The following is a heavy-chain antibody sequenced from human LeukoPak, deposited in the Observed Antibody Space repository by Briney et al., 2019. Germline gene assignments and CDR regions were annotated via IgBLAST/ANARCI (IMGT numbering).Heavy chain of an antibody. CDR3: AKDLRSSPIAFHI. V-gene: IGHV3-23*01. CDR1: GFTFSGYA. D-gene: IGHD4-17*01. J-gene: IGHJ3*02. CDR2: ISGSGDST. Sequence: PAGSLRLSCAASGFTFSGYAMTWVRQAPGKGLEWVSSISGSGDSTYYADSVKGRFTISRDNSKNTLYLQMNSLRAEDTAVYYCAKDLRSSPIAFHIWGQGTMVTVSS.